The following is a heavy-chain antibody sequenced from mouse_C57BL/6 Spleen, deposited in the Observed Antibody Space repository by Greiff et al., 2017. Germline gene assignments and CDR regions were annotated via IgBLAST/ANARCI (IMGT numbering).Heavy chain of an antibody. J-gene: IGHJ4*01. CDR2: ISYDGSN. V-gene: IGHV3-6*01. D-gene: IGHD1-1*01. Sequence: EVQLQESGPGLVKPSQSLSLTCSVTGYSITSGYYWNWIRQFPGNKLEWMGYISYDGSNNYNPSLKNRISITRDTSKNQFFLKLNSVTTEDTATYYCARDVDYYGSTPYYYAMDYWGQGTSVTVSS. CDR1: GYSITSGYY. CDR3: ARDVDYYGSTPYYYAMDY.